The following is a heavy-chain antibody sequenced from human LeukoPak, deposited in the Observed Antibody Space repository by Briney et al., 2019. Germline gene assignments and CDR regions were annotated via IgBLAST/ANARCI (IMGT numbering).Heavy chain of an antibody. CDR1: GYTFTSYG. D-gene: IGHD2-2*02. J-gene: IGHJ4*02. CDR3: ARTHIVVVPAAIPGDY. CDR2: ISAYNGNT. Sequence: ASVKVSCKASGYTFTSYGISWVRQAPGQGLEWMGWISAYNGNTNYAQKLQGRVTMTTDTSTSTAYMELRSLRSDDTAVYYCARTHIVVVPAAIPGDYWGQGTLVTVSS. V-gene: IGHV1-18*01.